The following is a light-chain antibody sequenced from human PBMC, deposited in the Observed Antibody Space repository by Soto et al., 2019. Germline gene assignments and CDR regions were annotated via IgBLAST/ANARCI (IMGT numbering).Light chain of an antibody. CDR1: SSDIGTYDY. CDR3: TSYTGDDFTFV. J-gene: IGLJ1*01. V-gene: IGLV2-8*01. CDR2: EVS. Sequence: QSVLTQPPSASGSLGQSVTISCTGTSSDIGTYDYVSWYQQHPGRAPKLIIFEVSKRPLGVPDRFSGSKSGNTASLIVSGLQPDDEAEYHCTSYTGDDFTFVFGTGTKVPS.